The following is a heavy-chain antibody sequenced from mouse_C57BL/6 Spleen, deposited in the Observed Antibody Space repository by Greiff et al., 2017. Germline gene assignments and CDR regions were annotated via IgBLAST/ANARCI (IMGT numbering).Heavy chain of an antibody. CDR3: AKISYYGSGDWYFDV. V-gene: IGHV1-55*01. CDR1: GYTFTSYW. Sequence: QVQLQQPGAELVKPGASVKMSCKASGYTFTSYWITWVKQRPGQGLEWIGDIYPGSGSTNYNEKFKSKATLTVDTSSSTAYMQLSSLTSEDSAVYYCAKISYYGSGDWYFDVWGTGTTVTVSS. D-gene: IGHD1-1*01. J-gene: IGHJ1*03. CDR2: IYPGSGST.